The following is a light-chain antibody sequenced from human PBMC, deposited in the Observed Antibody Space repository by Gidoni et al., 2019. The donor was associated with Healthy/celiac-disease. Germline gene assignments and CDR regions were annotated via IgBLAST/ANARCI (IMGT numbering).Light chain of an antibody. J-gene: IGKJ1*01. V-gene: IGKV1-39*01. CDR3: QQSHSTPWT. Sequence: IRMTHSPASLSASGGDRVTITCRASQSINSYLNWYQQKPGKAPKLLIYAASSLQSGVPSRFSGSGSGTDFTLNISRVQPEDFATYYCQQSHSTPWTFGQGTKVEIK. CDR2: AAS. CDR1: QSINSY.